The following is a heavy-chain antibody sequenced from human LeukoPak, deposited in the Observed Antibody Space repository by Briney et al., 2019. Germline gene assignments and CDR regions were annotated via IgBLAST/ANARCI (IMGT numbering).Heavy chain of an antibody. CDR2: ISGSGGST. CDR3: ARVNYDILTGYSHWYFDL. Sequence: PGGSLRLSCAASGFTFSSYAMSWVRQAPGKGLEWVSAISGSGGSTYYADSVKGRFTISRDNSKNTLYLQMNSLRAEDTAVYYCARVNYDILTGYSHWYFDLWGRGTLVTVSS. CDR1: GFTFSSYA. V-gene: IGHV3-23*01. J-gene: IGHJ2*01. D-gene: IGHD3-9*01.